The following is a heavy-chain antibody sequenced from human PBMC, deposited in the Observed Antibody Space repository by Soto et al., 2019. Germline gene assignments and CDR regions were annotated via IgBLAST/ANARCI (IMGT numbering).Heavy chain of an antibody. V-gene: IGHV3-74*01. Sequence: EVQRVESGGGLVQPGGSLGLSCAASGFTFSSYWMHWVRQGPGEGLVWVSRIMSDGSGTTYADSVKGRFTISRDNAKNTLYLQMNSLRAEDTAVYHCARSRGSGGVEYNMDVWGQGTTVTVSS. CDR1: GFTFSSYW. D-gene: IGHD3-16*01. J-gene: IGHJ6*02. CDR2: IMSDGSGT. CDR3: ARSRGSGGVEYNMDV.